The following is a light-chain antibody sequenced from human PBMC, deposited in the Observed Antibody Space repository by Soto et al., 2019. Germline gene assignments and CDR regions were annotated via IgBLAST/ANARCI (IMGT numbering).Light chain of an antibody. CDR1: SSDVGSYNL. Sequence: QSALTQPASVSGSPGQSITISCTGTSSDVGSYNLVSWYQQHPGKAPKLMIYEGSKRPSGVSNRFSGSKSGNTASLTISGLQAEDEADYYCCSYAVSRYVVFGGGTKLTVL. V-gene: IGLV2-23*01. CDR2: EGS. J-gene: IGLJ2*01. CDR3: CSYAVSRYVV.